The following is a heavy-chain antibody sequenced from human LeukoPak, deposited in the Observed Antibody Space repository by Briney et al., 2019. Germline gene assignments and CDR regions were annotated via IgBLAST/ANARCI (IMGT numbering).Heavy chain of an antibody. J-gene: IGHJ6*03. CDR3: ARVKDPGGYYYYYYMDV. CDR1: GGSISSYY. V-gene: IGHV4-34*01. D-gene: IGHD3-16*01. Sequence: SETLSLTCTVSGGSISSYYWSWIRQPPGKGLEWIGEINHSGGTKCNPSLKSRVTISVDTSKNQFSLKLSSVTAADTAMYYCARVKDPGGYYYYYYMDVWGKGTTVTVSS. CDR2: INHSGGT.